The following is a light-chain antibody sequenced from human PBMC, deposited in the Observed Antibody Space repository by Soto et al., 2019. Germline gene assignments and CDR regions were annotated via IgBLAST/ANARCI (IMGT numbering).Light chain of an antibody. Sequence: QSVLTQPPSASGTPGQRVTISCSGSSSNIGSNTVSWYQQLPQRAPKLLIFSNNQRPSGVPDRFSGSKSGTSASLAISGLQSEDEADYYCATWADGLNSYVFGTGTTLTVL. CDR1: SSNIGSNT. CDR2: SNN. J-gene: IGLJ1*01. CDR3: ATWADGLNSYV. V-gene: IGLV1-44*01.